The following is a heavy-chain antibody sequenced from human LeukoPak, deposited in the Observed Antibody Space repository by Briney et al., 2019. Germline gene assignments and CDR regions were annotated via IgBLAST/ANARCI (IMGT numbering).Heavy chain of an antibody. D-gene: IGHD3-3*01. Sequence: ASVKVSCKASGYTFTGYYIHWVRQAPGQGLEWMGRISPRSGGTDYAQKFQGRVTMTRDTSISTAYMELSRLRSDDMAVYYCARDGPTRDGRYDFWSGEFDYWGQGTLVPVSS. V-gene: IGHV1-2*06. CDR3: ARDGPTRDGRYDFWSGEFDY. CDR2: ISPRSGGT. CDR1: GYTFTGYY. J-gene: IGHJ4*02.